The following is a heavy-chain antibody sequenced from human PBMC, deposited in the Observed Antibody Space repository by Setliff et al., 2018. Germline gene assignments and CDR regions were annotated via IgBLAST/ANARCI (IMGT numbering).Heavy chain of an antibody. Sequence: GSLRLSCAASGFTFSSYWMSWVRQAPGKGLEWVSGVSGSGGSTYYTDSVKGRFTISRDNSKNTLYLQMNSLRAEDTAVYYCAKDSSYSMIVVVIPFDYWGQGTLVTVSS. CDR3: AKDSSYSMIVVVIPFDY. J-gene: IGHJ4*02. CDR2: VSGSGGST. CDR1: GFTFSSYW. D-gene: IGHD3-22*01. V-gene: IGHV3-23*01.